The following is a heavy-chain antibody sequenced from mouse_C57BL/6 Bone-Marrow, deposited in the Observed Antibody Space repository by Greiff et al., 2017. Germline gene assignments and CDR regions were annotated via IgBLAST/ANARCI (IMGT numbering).Heavy chain of an antibody. CDR2: IDPEDGET. V-gene: IGHV14-2*01. CDR1: GFNFKDYY. Sequence: EVQLQQSGAELVKPGASVKLSCTASGFNFKDYYMHWVKQRTEQGLEWIGRIDPEDGETKYAPKFQGKATITADTSSNTAYRQLSSLTSANTAVYYCARLRYYYAMDYWGQGTSVTVSS. D-gene: IGHD2-12*01. J-gene: IGHJ4*01. CDR3: ARLRYYYAMDY.